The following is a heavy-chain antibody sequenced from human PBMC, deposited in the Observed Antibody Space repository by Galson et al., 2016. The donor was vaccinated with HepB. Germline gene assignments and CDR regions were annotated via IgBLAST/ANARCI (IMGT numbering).Heavy chain of an antibody. D-gene: IGHD3-10*01. CDR3: AKDISSVLYYSVMDV. Sequence: SLRLSCAASGFNLYDYAMHWVRQVPGQGLEWVSGINWNSGRIDYADSVKGRFTITRDNSRNSLHLQMNSLRAEDTALYYCAKDISSVLYYSVMDVWGQGTTVTVSS. CDR1: GFNLYDYA. V-gene: IGHV3-9*01. CDR2: INWNSGRI. J-gene: IGHJ6*02.